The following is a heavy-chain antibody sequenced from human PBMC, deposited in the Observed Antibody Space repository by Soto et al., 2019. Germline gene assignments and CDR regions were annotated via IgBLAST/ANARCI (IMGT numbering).Heavy chain of an antibody. Sequence: QVPLVESGGGVVQPGRSLRLSCAASGFTFSSYGMHWVRQAPGKGLEWVAVISYDGSNKYYADSVKGRFTISRDNSKNTLYLQMNSLRAEDTAVYYCARTVESIAARLGMDVWGQGTTVTVSS. J-gene: IGHJ6*02. V-gene: IGHV3-30*03. CDR1: GFTFSSYG. CDR3: ARTVESIAARLGMDV. D-gene: IGHD6-6*01. CDR2: ISYDGSNK.